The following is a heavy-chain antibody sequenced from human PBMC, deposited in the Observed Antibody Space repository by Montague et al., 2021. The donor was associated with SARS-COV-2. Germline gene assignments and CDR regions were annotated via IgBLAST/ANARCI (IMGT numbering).Heavy chain of an antibody. D-gene: IGHD5-18*01. CDR2: ISYNGRNK. CDR1: GFTFSSYA. Sequence: SLRLSCVASGFTFSSYALHLVRQAPGKGPEWVAVISYNGRNKQFGDSXKGRATISRDNSKNTLYPQVDSLRNDDTAVYYCAREPKPVGYSYGYTFFDYWGQGTLVTVSS. CDR3: AREPKPVGYSYGYTFFDY. J-gene: IGHJ4*02. V-gene: IGHV3-30*03.